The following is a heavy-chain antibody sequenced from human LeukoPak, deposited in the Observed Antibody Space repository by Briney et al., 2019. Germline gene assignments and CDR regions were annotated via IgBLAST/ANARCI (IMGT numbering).Heavy chain of an antibody. CDR3: ARAGY. Sequence: PSEALSLTCAVYGGSFSGYYWSWIRQPPGKGLEWIGEINHSGSTNYNPSLKSRVTISVDTSKNQFSLKLSSVTATDTAVYYCARAGYWGQGTLVTVSS. V-gene: IGHV4-34*01. J-gene: IGHJ4*02. CDR1: GGSFSGYY. CDR2: INHSGST.